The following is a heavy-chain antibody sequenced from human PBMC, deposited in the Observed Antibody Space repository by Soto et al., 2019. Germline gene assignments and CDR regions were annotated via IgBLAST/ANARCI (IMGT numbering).Heavy chain of an antibody. Sequence: EVQLLESGGGLVQPGGSLRLSCAASGFIFSSYGMSWVRQAPGKGLEWVSAISGSGGSTYYADSVKGRFSISRDNSKNTLDPQMNSLGAEDTAVYYCAKGGPCSGGSCYSGLLDYLGQGTLVTVSS. CDR1: GFIFSSYG. D-gene: IGHD2-15*01. CDR3: AKGGPCSGGSCYSGLLDY. J-gene: IGHJ4*02. V-gene: IGHV3-23*01. CDR2: ISGSGGST.